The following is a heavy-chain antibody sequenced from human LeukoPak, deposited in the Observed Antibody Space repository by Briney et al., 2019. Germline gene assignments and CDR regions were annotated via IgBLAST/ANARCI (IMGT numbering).Heavy chain of an antibody. CDR1: GGTFSSYA. V-gene: IGHV1-69*01. J-gene: IGHJ6*03. CDR2: IIPIFGTA. D-gene: IGHD3-10*01. CDR3: ARDRITMVRGVPYYYYYYMDV. Sequence: ASVKVSCKASGGTFSSYAISWVRQAPGQGLEWMGGIIPIFGTANYAQKFQGRVTITADESTSTAYMELSSLRSEDTAVYYCARDRITMVRGVPYYYYYYMDVWGKGTTVTVSS.